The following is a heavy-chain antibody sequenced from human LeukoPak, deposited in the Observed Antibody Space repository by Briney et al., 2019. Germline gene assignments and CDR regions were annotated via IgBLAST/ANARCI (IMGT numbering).Heavy chain of an antibody. V-gene: IGHV3-33*01. D-gene: IGHD5-12*01. CDR3: ARDRDQGYSGYDPPDY. Sequence: GGSLRLSCAASGFTFSSYGMHWVRQAPGKGLEWVAVIWYDGSNKYYADSVKGRFTISRDNSKNTLHLQMNSLRAEDTAVYYCARDRDQGYSGYDPPDYWGQGTLVTVSS. CDR2: IWYDGSNK. CDR1: GFTFSSYG. J-gene: IGHJ4*02.